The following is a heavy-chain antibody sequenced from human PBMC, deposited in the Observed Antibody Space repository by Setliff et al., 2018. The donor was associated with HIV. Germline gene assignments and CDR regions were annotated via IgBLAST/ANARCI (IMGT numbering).Heavy chain of an antibody. CDR3: ARLAGQRTIAAADYFFDF. J-gene: IGHJ4*02. CDR2: IYYSGST. CDR1: GGSISSGGYY. V-gene: IGHV4-31*03. D-gene: IGHD6-13*01. Sequence: SETLSLTCTVSGGSISSGGYYWSWIRQHPGKGLEWIGYIYYSGSTDYNPSLKSRVTLFLDTSKNQFSLTLNSLTAADTAVYYCARLAGQRTIAAADYFFDFWGQGALVTVSS.